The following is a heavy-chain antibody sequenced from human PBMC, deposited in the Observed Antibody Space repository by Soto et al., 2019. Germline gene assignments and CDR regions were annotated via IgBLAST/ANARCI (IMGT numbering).Heavy chain of an antibody. D-gene: IGHD3-16*01. V-gene: IGHV1-69*01. Sequence: QVQLVQSGAEVKKPGSSVKVSCKASGGTFSSYAISWVRQAPGQGLEWMGGIIPIFGTANYAQKFQGRVTITADEYTRTDYTELSSLRSEDTGVYYCAREREGPLRFWGSDAFDIWGQGTMVTVSS. CDR2: IIPIFGTA. CDR3: AREREGPLRFWGSDAFDI. CDR1: GGTFSSYA. J-gene: IGHJ3*02.